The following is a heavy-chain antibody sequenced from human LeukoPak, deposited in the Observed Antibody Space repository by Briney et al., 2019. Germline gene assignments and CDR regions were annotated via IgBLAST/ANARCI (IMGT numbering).Heavy chain of an antibody. CDR3: AIRYSATSYYFDY. Sequence: GIINPSGGSTSYAQKFQGRVTMTRDTSTSTVYMELSSLRSEDTAVYYCAIRYSATSYYFDYWGQGTLVTVSS. CDR2: INPSGGST. D-gene: IGHD4-11*01. V-gene: IGHV1-46*01. J-gene: IGHJ4*02.